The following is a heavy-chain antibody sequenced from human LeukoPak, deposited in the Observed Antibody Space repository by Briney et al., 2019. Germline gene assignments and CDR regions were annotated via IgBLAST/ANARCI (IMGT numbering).Heavy chain of an antibody. D-gene: IGHD2-2*01. Sequence: PSETLSLTCTVSGGSISSSSYYWGWIRQPPGKGLEWIGSIYYSGSTYYNPSLKSRVTISVDTSKNQFSLKLSSVTAADTAVYYCASTLGGLLVPPHYFDYWGQGTLVTVSS. CDR2: IYYSGST. J-gene: IGHJ4*02. CDR1: GGSISSSSYY. CDR3: ASTLGGLLVPPHYFDY. V-gene: IGHV4-39*07.